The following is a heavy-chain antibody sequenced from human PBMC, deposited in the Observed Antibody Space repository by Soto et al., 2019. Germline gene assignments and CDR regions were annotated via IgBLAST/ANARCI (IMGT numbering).Heavy chain of an antibody. CDR2: IWYDGSNK. D-gene: IGHD3-10*01. Sequence: QVQLVESGGGVVQSGRSLRRSCAASGFSFSSYGMHWVRQAPGKGLEWVAVIWYDGSNKYYADSVKGRFTISRDNSKNTHYLLMNSLRAEDTAVYYCARDGSGDRHAFDIWGQGTMVTVSS. CDR1: GFSFSSYG. V-gene: IGHV3-33*01. J-gene: IGHJ3*02. CDR3: ARDGSGDRHAFDI.